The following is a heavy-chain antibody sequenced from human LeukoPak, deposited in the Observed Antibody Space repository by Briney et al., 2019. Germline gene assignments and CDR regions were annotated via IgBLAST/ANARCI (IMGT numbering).Heavy chain of an antibody. Sequence: GGSLRLSCAASGFTVSSNYMSWVREAPGKGLEWVSVIYSGGSTYYADSVKGRFTISRDNSRNTLYLQMNSLRAEDTAVYYCAREVLGYFDYWGQGTLVTVSS. J-gene: IGHJ4*02. CDR1: GFTVSSNY. CDR2: IYSGGST. CDR3: AREVLGYFDY. D-gene: IGHD1-1*01. V-gene: IGHV3-66*01.